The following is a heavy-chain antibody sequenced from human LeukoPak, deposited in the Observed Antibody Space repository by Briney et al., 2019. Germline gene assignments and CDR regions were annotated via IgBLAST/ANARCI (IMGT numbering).Heavy chain of an antibody. Sequence: SGTLSLTCTVSGGSISSYYWSWIRQPPGKGLEWIGYIYYSGSTNYNPSLKSRVTISVDTSKNQFSLKLSSVTAADTAVYYCARVSPDYSNWFDPWGQETLVTVSA. CDR2: IYYSGST. CDR1: GGSISSYY. CDR3: ARVSPDYSNWFDP. J-gene: IGHJ5*02. V-gene: IGHV4-59*01. D-gene: IGHD4-11*01.